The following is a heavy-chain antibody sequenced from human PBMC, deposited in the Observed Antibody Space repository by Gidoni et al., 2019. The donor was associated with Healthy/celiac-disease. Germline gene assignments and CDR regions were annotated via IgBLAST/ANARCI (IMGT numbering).Heavy chain of an antibody. D-gene: IGHD2-15*01. CDR2: IYYSGST. Sequence: QLQLQESGPGLVKPSETLSLTCTVSGGSISSSSYYWGWIRQPPGKGLEWIGSIYYSGSTYYNPSLKSRVTISVDTSKNQFSLKLSSVTAADTAVYYCARQVVAAPLRYRWFDPWGQGTLVTVSS. V-gene: IGHV4-39*01. CDR3: ARQVVAAPLRYRWFDP. CDR1: GGSISSSSYY. J-gene: IGHJ5*02.